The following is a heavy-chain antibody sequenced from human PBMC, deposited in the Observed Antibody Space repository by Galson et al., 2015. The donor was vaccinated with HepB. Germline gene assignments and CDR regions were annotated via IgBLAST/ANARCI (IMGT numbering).Heavy chain of an antibody. Sequence: SVKVSCKASGYTFTGYYMHWVRQAPGQGLEWMGWINPNSGGTNYAQKFQGRVTMTRDTSISTAYMELSRLRSDDTAVYYCATSSGYSSGPTDYWGQGTLVTVSS. CDR2: INPNSGGT. V-gene: IGHV1-2*02. CDR1: GYTFTGYY. CDR3: ATSSGYSSGPTDY. J-gene: IGHJ4*02. D-gene: IGHD6-19*01.